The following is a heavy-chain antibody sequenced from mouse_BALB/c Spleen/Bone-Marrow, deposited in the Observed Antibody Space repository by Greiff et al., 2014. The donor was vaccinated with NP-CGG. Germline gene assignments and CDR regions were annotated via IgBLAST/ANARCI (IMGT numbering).Heavy chain of an antibody. V-gene: IGHV6-6*02. CDR1: GFIFSNYW. CDR3: TRGGPYFDY. J-gene: IGHJ2*01. CDR2: IRLKSNYYAT. Sequence: EVKLMESGGGLVEPGGSMKLSCVASGFIFSNYWMNWVRQSPEKGLEWVAEIRLKSNYYATYYAESVKGRFTISRDESKSSVFLQMNNLRPEDTGIYYCTRGGPYFDYWGQGTTLTVSS.